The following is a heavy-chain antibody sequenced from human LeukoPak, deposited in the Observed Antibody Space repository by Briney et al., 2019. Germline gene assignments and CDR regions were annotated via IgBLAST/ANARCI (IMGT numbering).Heavy chain of an antibody. CDR1: GYSFTGYY. D-gene: IGHD1-14*01. Sequence: ASVKVSCKASGYSFTGYYMHWGRQAPGQGLEWRGWINPNGGGTKYAQKFQGRVTMTRDTSISTAYMELSGLRPDDTAVYYCARATATALDYWGQGALVTVSS. V-gene: IGHV1-2*02. CDR2: INPNGGGT. CDR3: ARATATALDY. J-gene: IGHJ4*02.